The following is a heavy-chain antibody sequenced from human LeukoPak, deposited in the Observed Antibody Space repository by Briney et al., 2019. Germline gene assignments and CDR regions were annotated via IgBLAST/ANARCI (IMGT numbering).Heavy chain of an antibody. Sequence: PPETLSLTCAVYGGSFSGYYWSWIRQPPGKGLEWIGEINHSGSTNYNPSLKSRVTISVDTSKNQFSLKLSSVTAADTAVYYCARGLAPRGYQLLYWFDPWGQGTLVTVSS. CDR2: INHSGST. D-gene: IGHD2-2*01. J-gene: IGHJ5*02. V-gene: IGHV4-34*01. CDR1: GGSFSGYY. CDR3: ARGLAPRGYQLLYWFDP.